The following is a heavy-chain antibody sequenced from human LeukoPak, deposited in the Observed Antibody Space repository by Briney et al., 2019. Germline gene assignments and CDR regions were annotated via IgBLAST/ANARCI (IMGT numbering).Heavy chain of an antibody. CDR2: IYYSGNT. Sequence: SETLSLTCTVSGGSISSSSFYWGWIRQSPGKGLDYIGIIYYSGNTYYNPSLKSRVTIPVDTSKNQFSLKLSSVTAADTAVYYCARRRGGRDYFDYWGQGTLVTVSS. J-gene: IGHJ4*02. CDR3: ARRRGGRDYFDY. D-gene: IGHD3-3*01. CDR1: GGSISSSSFY. V-gene: IGHV4-39*01.